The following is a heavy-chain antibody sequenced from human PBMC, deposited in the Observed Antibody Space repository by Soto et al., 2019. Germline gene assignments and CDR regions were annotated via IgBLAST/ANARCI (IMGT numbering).Heavy chain of an antibody. D-gene: IGHD3-9*01. CDR3: ARDSTYFDILTDYPPRYYYYGMDV. CDR2: INPNSGGT. Sequence: VSVKVSCKACGYTFTLCYMLWLRQAPGQGLEGMGWINPNSGGTNYAQKFQGWVTMTRDTSISTAYMELSRLRSDDTAVYYCARDSTYFDILTDYPPRYYYYGMDVWGQGTTVTVSS. V-gene: IGHV1-2*04. J-gene: IGHJ6*02. CDR1: GYTFTLCY.